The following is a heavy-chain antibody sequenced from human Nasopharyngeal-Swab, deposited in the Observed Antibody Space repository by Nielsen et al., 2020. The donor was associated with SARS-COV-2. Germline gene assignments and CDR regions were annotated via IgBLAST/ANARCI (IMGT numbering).Heavy chain of an antibody. CDR1: GYTFTSYY. D-gene: IGHD3-22*01. Sequence: ASVKVSCKASGYTFTSYYIHWVRQSPGQGLECMGIINPSGGSTSYAQKFQGRVTMTRDTSTSTVYMELSSLRSEDTAVYYCAREEVIVVVINTQHYGMDVWGKGTTVTVSS. V-gene: IGHV1-46*01. CDR2: INPSGGST. J-gene: IGHJ6*04. CDR3: AREEVIVVVINTQHYGMDV.